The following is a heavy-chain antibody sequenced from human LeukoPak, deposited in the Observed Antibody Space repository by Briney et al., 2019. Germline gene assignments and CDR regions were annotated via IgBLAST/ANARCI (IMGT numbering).Heavy chain of an antibody. CDR2: IRSKAYGGTT. D-gene: IGHD2-15*01. V-gene: IGHV3-49*04. J-gene: IGHJ4*02. Sequence: GGSLRLSCTASGFTLCDYTMTWVRQAPGKGLEWGGFIRSKAYGGTTEYAASVKGRVTISRDDSKSIAYLQMNSLKTEDTAVYYCTREGSFGYCSGGNCYFDYWGQGTLVSVSS. CDR1: GFTLCDYT. CDR3: TREGSFGYCSGGNCYFDY.